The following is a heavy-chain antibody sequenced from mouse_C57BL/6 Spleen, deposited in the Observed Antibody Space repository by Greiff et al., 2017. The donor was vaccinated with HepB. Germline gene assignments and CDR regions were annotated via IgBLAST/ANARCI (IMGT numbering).Heavy chain of an antibody. D-gene: IGHD2-4*01. CDR2: IYPRSGNT. V-gene: IGHV1-81*01. CDR1: GYTFTSYG. J-gene: IGHJ2*01. CDR3: ADRPYDYEGY. Sequence: VQGVESGAELARPGASVKLSCKASGYTFTSYGISWVKQRTGQGLEWIGEIYPRSGNTYYNEKFKGKATLTADKSSSTAYMELRSLTSEDSAVYFCADRPYDYEGYWGQGTTLTVSS.